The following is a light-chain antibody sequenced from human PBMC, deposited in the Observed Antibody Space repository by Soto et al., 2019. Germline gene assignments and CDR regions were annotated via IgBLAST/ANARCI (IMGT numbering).Light chain of an antibody. CDR2: AAS. CDR3: QQLHSHPHT. Sequence: IQLTQSPSFLSASVGDRVTIPCRASQGISNYLAWYQQKPGKAPNLLIYAASTLQTGVPSRFSGSGSGTEFTLTISSLQPEDFATYYCQQLHSHPHTFGQGTKLEIK. J-gene: IGKJ2*01. V-gene: IGKV1-9*01. CDR1: QGISNY.